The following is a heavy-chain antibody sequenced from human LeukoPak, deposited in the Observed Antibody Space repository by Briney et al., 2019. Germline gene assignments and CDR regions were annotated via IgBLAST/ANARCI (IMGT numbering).Heavy chain of an antibody. Sequence: GGSLRLSCAASGFTFSNAWMSWVRQAPGKGLEWVGRIKSKTDGGTTDYAAPVKGRFTISRDDSKNTLYLQMNSLKTEDTAVYYCAKVIFRGLFQGRYFDYWGQGTLVTVSS. CDR2: IKSKTDGGTT. J-gene: IGHJ4*02. V-gene: IGHV3-15*01. CDR3: AKVIFRGLFQGRYFDY. D-gene: IGHD2-21*01. CDR1: GFTFSNAW.